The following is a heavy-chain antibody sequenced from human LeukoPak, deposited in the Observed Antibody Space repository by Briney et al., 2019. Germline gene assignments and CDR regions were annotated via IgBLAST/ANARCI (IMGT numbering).Heavy chain of an antibody. CDR1: GFTVSSNY. V-gene: IGHV3-66*02. CDR2: IYSGGST. Sequence: PGGSLRLSCAASGFTVSSNYMSWVRQAPGKGLEWVSVIYSGGSTYYADSVKGRFTISRDNSKNTLYLQMDSLRAEDTAVYYCARDWAGTSRRGALDIWGQGTMVTVSS. J-gene: IGHJ3*02. CDR3: ARDWAGTSRRGALDI. D-gene: IGHD6-19*01.